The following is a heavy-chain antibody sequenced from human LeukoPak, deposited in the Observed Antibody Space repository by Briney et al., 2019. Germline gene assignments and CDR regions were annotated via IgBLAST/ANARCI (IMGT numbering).Heavy chain of an antibody. CDR1: GSTLGDYN. J-gene: IGHJ4*02. D-gene: IGHD4-23*01. Sequence: GGSLRLSCVASGSTLGDYNMNWVRQAPGKGLEWVSAITRSSTYMNYADSLKGRFTISRDNAKNSMYLQMNSLTAEDTAVYFCARDGGGSYFDYWGQGTLVTVSS. V-gene: IGHV3-21*01. CDR3: ARDGGGSYFDY. CDR2: ITRSSTYM.